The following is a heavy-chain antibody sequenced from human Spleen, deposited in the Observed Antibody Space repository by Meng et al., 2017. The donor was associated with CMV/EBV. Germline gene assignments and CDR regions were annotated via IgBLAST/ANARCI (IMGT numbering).Heavy chain of an antibody. CDR1: GGSFSGYY. J-gene: IGHJ4*02. CDR2: INHSGST. D-gene: IGHD3-22*01. Sequence: QGQLKQWGAGLLKPSEALSRTCAVYGGSFSGYYWSWIRQPPGKGLEWIGEINHSGSTNYNPSLKSRVTISVDTSKNQFSLKLSSVTAADTAVYYCARCRYSSGYYYYSPDYFDYWGQGTLVTVSS. CDR3: ARCRYSSGYYYYSPDYFDY. V-gene: IGHV4-34*01.